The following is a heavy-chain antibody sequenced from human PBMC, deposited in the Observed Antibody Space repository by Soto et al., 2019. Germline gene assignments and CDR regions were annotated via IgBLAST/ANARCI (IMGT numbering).Heavy chain of an antibody. CDR3: ARDPQRWLQFFEYRDLWYFDL. J-gene: IGHJ2*01. CDR2: IYHSGST. V-gene: IGHV4-38-2*02. D-gene: IGHD5-12*01. Sequence: KASETLSLTCAVSGYSISSGYYWGWIRQPPGKGLEWIGSIYHSGSTYYNPSLKSRVTISVDTSKNQFSLKLSSVTAADTAVYYCARDPQRWLQFFEYRDLWYFDLWGRGTLVTVSS. CDR1: GYSISSGYY.